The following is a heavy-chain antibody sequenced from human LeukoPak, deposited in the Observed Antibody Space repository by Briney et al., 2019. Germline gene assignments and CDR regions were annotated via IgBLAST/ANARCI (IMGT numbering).Heavy chain of an antibody. CDR3: ARDRCSSTSCHFDY. D-gene: IGHD2-2*01. Sequence: ASVKASCKASGYTFTSYGISWVRQAPGQGLEWMGWISAYNGNTNYAQKLQGRVTMTTDASTSTAYMELRSLRSDDTAVYYCARDRCSSTSCHFDYWGQGTLVTVSS. CDR2: ISAYNGNT. CDR1: GYTFTSYG. V-gene: IGHV1-18*01. J-gene: IGHJ4*02.